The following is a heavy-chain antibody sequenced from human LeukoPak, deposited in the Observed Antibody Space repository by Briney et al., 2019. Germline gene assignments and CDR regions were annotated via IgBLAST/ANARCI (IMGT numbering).Heavy chain of an antibody. J-gene: IGHJ3*02. CDR3: ARGGWENAFDI. Sequence: ASVKVSCKASGYTFTSYGISWVRQAPGQGLEWMGWISAYNGNTNYAQKFQGRVTMTRNTSISTAYMELSSLRSEETAVYYCARGGWENAFDIWGQGTMVTVSS. V-gene: IGHV1-18*01. CDR2: ISAYNGNT. CDR1: GYTFTSYG. D-gene: IGHD6-19*01.